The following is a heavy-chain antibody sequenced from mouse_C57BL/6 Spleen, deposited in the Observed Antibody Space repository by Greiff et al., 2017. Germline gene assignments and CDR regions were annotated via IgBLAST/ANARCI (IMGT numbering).Heavy chain of an antibody. CDR2: ISSGGDYI. J-gene: IGHJ4*01. CDR1: GFTFSSYA. V-gene: IGHV5-9-1*02. CDR3: TRHDYDGGYYAMDY. D-gene: IGHD2-4*01. Sequence: EVKLVESGEGLVKPGGSLKLSCAASGFTFSSYAMSWVRQTPEKRLEWVAYISSGGDYIYYADTVKGRFTISRDNARNTLYLQMSSLKSEDTAMYYCTRHDYDGGYYAMDYWGQGTSVTVSS.